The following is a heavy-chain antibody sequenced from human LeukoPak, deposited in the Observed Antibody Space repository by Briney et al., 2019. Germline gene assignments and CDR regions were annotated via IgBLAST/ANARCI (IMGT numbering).Heavy chain of an antibody. V-gene: IGHV3-30-3*01. J-gene: IGHJ4*02. CDR3: ARDYWWNYDY. D-gene: IGHD1-7*01. CDR1: GFTFSSYW. CDR2: ISKDGSDK. Sequence: GGSLRLSCAASGFTFSSYWMNWARQAPGKGLEWVAVISKDGSDKYYPGSVRGRFTISRDNSKNTIYLQMDNLRAEDTAIYYCARDYWWNYDYWGQGTLVTVSS.